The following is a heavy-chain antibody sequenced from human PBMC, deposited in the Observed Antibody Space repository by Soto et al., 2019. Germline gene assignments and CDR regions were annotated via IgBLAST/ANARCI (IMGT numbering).Heavy chain of an antibody. V-gene: IGHV3-30*18. D-gene: IGHD2-2*01. CDR2: ISYDGSNK. J-gene: IGHJ4*02. CDR1: GFTFSSYG. CDR3: AKVNSISTSCYVYFDY. Sequence: QVQLVESGGGVVQPGRSLRLSCAASGFTFSSYGMHWVRQAPGKGLEWVAVISYDGSNKYYADSVKGRFTISRDNSKNTLYLQMNSLRAEDTAVYYCAKVNSISTSCYVYFDYWGQGTLVTVSS.